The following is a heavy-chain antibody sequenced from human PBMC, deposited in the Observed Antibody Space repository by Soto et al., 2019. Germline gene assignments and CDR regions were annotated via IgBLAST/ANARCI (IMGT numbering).Heavy chain of an antibody. V-gene: IGHV4-59*01. D-gene: IGHD2-21*02. J-gene: IGHJ5*02. CDR3: ARDSREYYDSGGDEDNWFDP. Sequence: PSETLSLTCTVSGGSMRSYYWSWIRQSPGKGLEWIGYVYYSGSANYNPSLKSRVTISIDTSKNQFSLRLASVTAADTAVYYCARDSREYYDSGGDEDNWFDPWGQGILVTVSS. CDR2: VYYSGSA. CDR1: GGSMRSYY.